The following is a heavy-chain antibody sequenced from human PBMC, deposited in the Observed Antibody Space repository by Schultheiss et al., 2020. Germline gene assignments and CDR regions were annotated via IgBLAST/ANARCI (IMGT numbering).Heavy chain of an antibody. CDR3: ARDNWNYGYYGMDV. Sequence: GGSLRLSCAASGFTFSSYGMHWVRQAPGKGLEWVAVIWSDGNNKYYADSVKGRFTISRDNSQNTLYLQLNSLRAEDTAVYYCARDNWNYGYYGMDVWGQGTSVTVSS. CDR2: IWSDGNNK. J-gene: IGHJ6*02. D-gene: IGHD1-7*01. CDR1: GFTFSSYG. V-gene: IGHV3-33*01.